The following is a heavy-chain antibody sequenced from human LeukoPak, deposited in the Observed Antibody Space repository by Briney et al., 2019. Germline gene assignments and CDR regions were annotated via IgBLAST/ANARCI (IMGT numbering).Heavy chain of an antibody. V-gene: IGHV4-59*01. CDR1: GGSISSYY. J-gene: IGHJ3*02. Sequence: SETLSLTCTVSGGSISSYYWSWIRQPPGKGLEWIGYIYYSGSTNYNPSLKSRVTISVDTSKNQFSLKLSSVTAADTAVYYCAGSIAVAGHDAFDIWGQRTMVTVSS. CDR2: IYYSGST. D-gene: IGHD6-19*01. CDR3: AGSIAVAGHDAFDI.